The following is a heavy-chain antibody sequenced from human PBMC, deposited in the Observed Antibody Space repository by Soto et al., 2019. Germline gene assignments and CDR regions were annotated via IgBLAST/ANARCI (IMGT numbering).Heavy chain of an antibody. CDR1: GGTFSSYA. J-gene: IGHJ3*02. CDR3: ARDRMAYYDILTGYHDAFDI. D-gene: IGHD3-9*01. Sequence: QVQLVQSGAEVKKPGSSVKVSCKASGGTFSSYAISWVRQAPGQGLEWMGGIIPIFGTANYAQKFQGRVTITADESPSTAYMELSSLRSEDPAVYYCARDRMAYYDILTGYHDAFDIWGQGTMVTVSS. CDR2: IIPIFGTA. V-gene: IGHV1-69*01.